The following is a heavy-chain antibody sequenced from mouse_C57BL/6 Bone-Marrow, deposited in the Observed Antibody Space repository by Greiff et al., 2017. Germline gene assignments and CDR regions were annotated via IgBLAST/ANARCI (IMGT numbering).Heavy chain of an antibody. J-gene: IGHJ3*01. CDR1: GFSLTSYG. Sequence: VNLVESGPGLVQPSQSLSITCTVSGFSLTSYGVHWVRQSPGKGLEWLGVIWSGGSTDYNAAFISRLSISKDNSKSQVFFKMNSLQADDTAIYYCARNGGSGRGFAYWGQGTLVTVSA. CDR2: IWSGGST. CDR3: ARNGGSGRGFAY. V-gene: IGHV2-2*01. D-gene: IGHD4-1*01.